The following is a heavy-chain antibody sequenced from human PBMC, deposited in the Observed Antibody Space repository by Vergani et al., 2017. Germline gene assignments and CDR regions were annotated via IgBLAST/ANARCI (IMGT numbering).Heavy chain of an antibody. D-gene: IGHD1-26*01. CDR1: GGSFTSYH. CDR2: IYYSGST. V-gene: IGHV4-34*01. J-gene: IGHJ3*02. CDR3: ARAGYHNKGAAFDI. Sequence: QVQLQQWGGGLLKPSETLSLTCVVNGGSFTSYHWTWIRQSPGKGLEWIGYIYYSGSTYYNPSLKSRVTISVDTSKNQFSLKLSSVTAADTAVYYCARAGYHNKGAAFDIWGQGTMVTVSS.